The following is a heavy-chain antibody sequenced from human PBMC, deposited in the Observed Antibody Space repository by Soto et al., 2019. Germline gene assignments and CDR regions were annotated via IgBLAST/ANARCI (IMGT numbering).Heavy chain of an antibody. D-gene: IGHD3-3*01. CDR1: GFTFRRFA. Sequence: XGSLILSCAASGFTFRRFAMNWVRQAPGKGLEWVSGISSSGASTSYGDAVKGRFTISRDNAKNTLYLQMSSLRADDTALYFLAKGHDCWSGQNHHYGIYVWGQGTTVTVSS. V-gene: IGHV3-23*01. J-gene: IGHJ6*02. CDR2: ISSSGAST. CDR3: AKGHDCWSGQNHHYGIYV.